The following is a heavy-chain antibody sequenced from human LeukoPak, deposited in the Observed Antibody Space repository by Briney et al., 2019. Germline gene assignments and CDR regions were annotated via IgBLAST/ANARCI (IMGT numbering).Heavy chain of an antibody. Sequence: PSETLSLTCTVSGGSISSYYWSWIRQPPGKGLEWIGYIYNSGSTNYNPSLKSRVTISVDTSKNHFSLKVTSVTAADTAVYYCARVRFWSGYSPYYFDYWGQGTLVTVSP. D-gene: IGHD3-3*01. CDR1: GGSISSYY. CDR2: IYNSGST. J-gene: IGHJ4*02. V-gene: IGHV4-59*01. CDR3: ARVRFWSGYSPYYFDY.